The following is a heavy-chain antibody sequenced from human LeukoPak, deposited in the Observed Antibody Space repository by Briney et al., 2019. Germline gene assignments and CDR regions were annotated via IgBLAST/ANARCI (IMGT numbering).Heavy chain of an antibody. Sequence: SETLSLTCTVSGGSISSYYWSWIRQPPGKGLEWIGEINHSGSTNYNPSLKSRVTISVDTSKNQFSLKLSSVTAADTAVYYCARDYYDSSGYYDVYWGQGTLVTVSS. CDR3: ARDYYDSSGYYDVY. CDR2: INHSGST. J-gene: IGHJ4*02. D-gene: IGHD3-22*01. CDR1: GGSISSYY. V-gene: IGHV4-34*01.